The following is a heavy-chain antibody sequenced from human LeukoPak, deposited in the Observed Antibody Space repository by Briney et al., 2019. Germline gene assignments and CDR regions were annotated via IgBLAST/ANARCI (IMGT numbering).Heavy chain of an antibody. J-gene: IGHJ3*02. D-gene: IGHD5-18*01. Sequence: GGSLRLSCAASGFTVSSNYMSWVRQAPGKGLAWVSVIYSGGTTYYADSVKGRFIISRDNSKNTLYLQMNSLKTEDTAVYYCARPSSRYTYGLDDAFDIWGQGTMVTVSS. CDR3: ARPSSRYTYGLDDAFDI. V-gene: IGHV3-66*04. CDR1: GFTVSSNY. CDR2: IYSGGTT.